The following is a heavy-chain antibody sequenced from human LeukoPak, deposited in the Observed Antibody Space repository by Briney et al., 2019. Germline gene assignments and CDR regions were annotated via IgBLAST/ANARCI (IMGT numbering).Heavy chain of an antibody. CDR2: IRSKPNGGTT. V-gene: IGHV3-49*04. D-gene: IGHD4-17*01. Sequence: GRSLRLSCTASGFTFGDYAMSWVRQAPGKGLEWVSFIRSKPNGGTTGYAAAVKGRFSISRDDSKSIAYLQMNSLKTEDTAVYYCARGERTTVTTFDYWGQGTLVTVSS. CDR1: GFTFGDYA. J-gene: IGHJ4*02. CDR3: ARGERTTVTTFDY.